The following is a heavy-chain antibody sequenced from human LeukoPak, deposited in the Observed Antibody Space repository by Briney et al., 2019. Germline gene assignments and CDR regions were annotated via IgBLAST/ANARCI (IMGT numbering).Heavy chain of an antibody. CDR1: GFTFSSYA. Sequence: GGSLRLSCAASGFTFSSYAMHWVRQAPGKGLEWVAFIRHDGSNKYYADSVKGRFTISRDNSKNTLYLQMNSLRAEDTAVYYCAKGGGSGYSSGWYNYWGQGTLVTVSS. D-gene: IGHD6-19*01. CDR3: AKGGGSGYSSGWYNY. J-gene: IGHJ4*02. V-gene: IGHV3-30*02. CDR2: IRHDGSNK.